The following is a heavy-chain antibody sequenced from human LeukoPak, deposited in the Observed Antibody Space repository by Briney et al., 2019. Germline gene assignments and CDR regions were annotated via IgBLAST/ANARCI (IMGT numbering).Heavy chain of an antibody. CDR1: RGTFSSYA. CDR3: ARGSFSSYDFWSGYPYYYYYMDV. V-gene: IGHV1-69*13. Sequence: SVKVSCKASRGTFSSYAISWVRQAPGQGLEWMGGIIPIFGTANYAQKFQGRVTITADESTSTAYMELSSLRSEDTAVYYCARGSFSSYDFWSGYPYYYYYMDVWGKGTTVTVSS. CDR2: IIPIFGTA. D-gene: IGHD3-3*01. J-gene: IGHJ6*03.